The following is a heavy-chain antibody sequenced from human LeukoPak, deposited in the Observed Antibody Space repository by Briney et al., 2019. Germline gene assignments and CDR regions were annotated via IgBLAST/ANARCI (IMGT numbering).Heavy chain of an antibody. Sequence: SETLSLTCTVSGGSISSSSYYWGWIRQPPGKGLEWIGSIYYSGTTYYNPSLKSRVTISVDTSKNQFSLKLSSVTAADTAVYYCARLGAYYDSSVADYWGQGTLVTVSS. J-gene: IGHJ4*02. CDR3: ARLGAYYDSSVADY. CDR2: IYYSGTT. CDR1: GGSISSSSYY. V-gene: IGHV4-39*01. D-gene: IGHD3-22*01.